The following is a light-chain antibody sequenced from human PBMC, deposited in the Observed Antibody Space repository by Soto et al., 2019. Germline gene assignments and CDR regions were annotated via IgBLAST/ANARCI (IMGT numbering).Light chain of an antibody. V-gene: IGLV2-8*01. Sequence: QPVLTQPPSASGSPGQSVTISCTGTSSDVGGYNYVSWYQQHPGKAPKLMIYEVSKRPSGVPDRFSGSKSGNTASLTVSGLQGEEGGEYYCSSYAGSNNLVFGGGTKLTVL. J-gene: IGLJ2*01. CDR1: SSDVGGYNY. CDR3: SSYAGSNNLV. CDR2: EVS.